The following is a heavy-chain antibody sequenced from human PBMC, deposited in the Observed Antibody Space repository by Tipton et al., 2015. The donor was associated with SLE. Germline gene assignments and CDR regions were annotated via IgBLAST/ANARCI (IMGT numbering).Heavy chain of an antibody. CDR1: GFTFSSYE. J-gene: IGHJ6*03. CDR3: ARGESSWYYYYMDV. V-gene: IGHV3-48*03. CDR2: ISSSGSTI. Sequence: SLRLSCAASGFTFSSYEMNWVRQAPGKGLEWVSYISSSGSTIYYADSVKGRFTISRDNAKNSLYLQMNSLRAEDTAVYYCARGESSWYYYYMDVWGKGTTVTVSS. D-gene: IGHD6-13*01.